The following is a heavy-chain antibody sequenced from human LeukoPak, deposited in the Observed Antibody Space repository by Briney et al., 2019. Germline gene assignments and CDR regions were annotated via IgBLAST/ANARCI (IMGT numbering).Heavy chain of an antibody. CDR1: GETFSDFH. J-gene: IGHJ6*04. Sequence: PSETLSLTCAVYGETFSDFHWSWIRQSPRKGLEWIGEINHGGSTNYNPSLKSRVTISVDTYKNQFSLRLSSVTAADTAVYYCARVRVDVVRGARYGMDVWGKGTTVTVSS. D-gene: IGHD3-10*01. CDR2: INHGGST. CDR3: ARVRVDVVRGARYGMDV. V-gene: IGHV4-34*01.